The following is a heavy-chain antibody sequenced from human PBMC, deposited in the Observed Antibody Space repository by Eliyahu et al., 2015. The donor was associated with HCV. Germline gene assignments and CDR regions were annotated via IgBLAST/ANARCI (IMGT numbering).Heavy chain of an antibody. J-gene: IGHJ4*02. CDR1: GDGVSSSSSA. D-gene: IGHD1-14*01. V-gene: IGHV6-1*01. CDR2: TYYRSQWIH. Sequence: QVQLQQSGPGLVKPSQTLSLTCAISGDGVSSSSSAWHWIRQSPSRGLEWLGRTYYRSQWIHEYAVSVRSRITINPDTSKNQFSLQLNSVTPDDTAVYYCARNLRPDFDFWGQGILVTVSS. CDR3: ARNLRPDFDF.